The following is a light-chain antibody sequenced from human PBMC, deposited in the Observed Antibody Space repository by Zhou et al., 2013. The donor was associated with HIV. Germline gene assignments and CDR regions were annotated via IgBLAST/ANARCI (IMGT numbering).Light chain of an antibody. J-gene: IGKJ2*01. Sequence: EIVLTQSPATMSLSPGERATLSCGASQSVISNYLAWYQQKPGLAPRLLMYDASSRASGIPARFSGSGSGTEFTLTISSLQSEDLAVYYCQQYSNWPATFGQGTKLEI. CDR2: DAS. V-gene: IGKV3D-20*01. CDR3: QQYSNWPAT. CDR1: QSVISNY.